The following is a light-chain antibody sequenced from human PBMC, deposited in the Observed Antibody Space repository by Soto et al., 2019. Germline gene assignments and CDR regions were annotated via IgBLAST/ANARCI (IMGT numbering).Light chain of an antibody. CDR3: QQSYTTPVYT. J-gene: IGKJ2*01. V-gene: IGKV1-39*01. CDR2: AAS. Sequence: DIQMTQSPPSLSASVGDRVTITCRASQNIIFYLNWYQQKPGQAPRLLIYAASNLQSGVPSRFSGSGSGTEFTLTISSLQPEDFATYFCQQSYTTPVYTFGQGTKLEIK. CDR1: QNIIFY.